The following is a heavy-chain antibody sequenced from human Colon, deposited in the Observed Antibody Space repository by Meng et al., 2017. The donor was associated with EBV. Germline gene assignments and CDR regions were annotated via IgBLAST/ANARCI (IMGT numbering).Heavy chain of an antibody. D-gene: IGHD2-21*02. Sequence: QVQLQESGPVLVKPSGXLSLTCAVAGGSLSSRNWWSWVRQPPGKGLEWIGEIYHSGSTNYNPSLKSRVTISVDESKNQFSLRLSSVTAADTAVYYCARVGAYCGGDCYHPRWGQGTLVTVSS. CDR1: GGSLSSRNW. J-gene: IGHJ4*02. CDR3: ARVGAYCGGDCYHPR. V-gene: IGHV4-4*02. CDR2: IYHSGST.